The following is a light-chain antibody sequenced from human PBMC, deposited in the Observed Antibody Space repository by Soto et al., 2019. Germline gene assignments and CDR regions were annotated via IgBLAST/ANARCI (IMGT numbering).Light chain of an antibody. J-gene: IGLJ1*01. CDR1: SSDVGNYNL. V-gene: IGLV2-23*01. CDR3: CSYATTSTYV. Sequence: QSVLTQPASVSGSPGQSITISCTGTSSDVGNYNLVSWYQHHPGKAPKLMIYDGSKRPSGVFNRFSGSKSGNTASLTISGLQAEDECDYYCCSYATTSTYVFGTGTKVTVL. CDR2: DGS.